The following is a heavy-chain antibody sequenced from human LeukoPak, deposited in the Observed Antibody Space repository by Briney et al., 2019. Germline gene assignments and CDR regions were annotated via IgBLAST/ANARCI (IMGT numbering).Heavy chain of an antibody. V-gene: IGHV3-23*01. Sequence: PGGSLRLSCAASELTFSSYAMSWVRQAPGKGLEWVSSISGSSDRTFYADSVKGRFTISRDNSKNTLFLQMNTLRAEGTAVYYCVGFDYWGQGTLVTVSS. CDR1: ELTFSSYA. CDR2: ISGSSDRT. CDR3: VGFDY. J-gene: IGHJ4*02.